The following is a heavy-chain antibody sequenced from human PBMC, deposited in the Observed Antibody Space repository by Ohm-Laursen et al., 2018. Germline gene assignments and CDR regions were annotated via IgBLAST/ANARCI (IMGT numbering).Heavy chain of an antibody. Sequence: SLRLSCAASGFTFSSYAMSWVRQAPGKGLEWVSAISGSGGSTYYADSVKGRFIISRDNSKNTLYLQMNSLRAEDTAVYYCAKDRPPIAVAGFYFDYWGQGTLVTVSS. CDR2: ISGSGGST. CDR3: AKDRPPIAVAGFYFDY. D-gene: IGHD6-19*01. CDR1: GFTFSSYA. V-gene: IGHV3-23*01. J-gene: IGHJ4*02.